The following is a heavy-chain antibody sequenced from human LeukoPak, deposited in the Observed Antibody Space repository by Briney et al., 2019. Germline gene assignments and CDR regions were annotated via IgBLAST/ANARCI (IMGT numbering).Heavy chain of an antibody. V-gene: IGHV1-18*01. CDR2: ISAYNGNT. Sequence: GASVKASCKASGYTFTSYGISWVRQAPGQGLEWMGWISAYNGNTNYAQKLQGRVTMTTDTSTSTAYMELRSLRSDDTAVYYCARGRQWIPGILRISGFDYWGQGTLVTVSS. D-gene: IGHD1-14*01. J-gene: IGHJ4*02. CDR3: ARGRQWIPGILRISGFDY. CDR1: GYTFTSYG.